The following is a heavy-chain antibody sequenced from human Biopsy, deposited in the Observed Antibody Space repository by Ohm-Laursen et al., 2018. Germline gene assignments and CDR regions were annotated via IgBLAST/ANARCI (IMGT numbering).Heavy chain of an antibody. J-gene: IGHJ4*01. Sequence: GSLRLSCAASGFTFNAYWMYWVRQVPGKGLVWVSHIKSVGSWTNYADSVKGRFTISRDDAKGSLYLQMTNLRAEDTAVYYCGRSYGIMAAPVHLWGQGTLVTVSS. CDR1: GFTFNAYW. V-gene: IGHV3-74*01. D-gene: IGHD3-16*01. CDR2: IKSVGSWT. CDR3: GRSYGIMAAPVHL.